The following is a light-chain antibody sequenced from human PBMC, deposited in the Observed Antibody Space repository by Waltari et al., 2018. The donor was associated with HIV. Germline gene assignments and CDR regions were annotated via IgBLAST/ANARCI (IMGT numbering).Light chain of an antibody. V-gene: IGLV3-10*01. CDR1: ALPKTY. J-gene: IGLJ1*01. CDR3: YSTDSSGNHWV. CDR2: EDS. Sequence: SYELTQPPSVSVSPGQTARITCSGDALPKTYAYWYQQKSGQAPVLVIYEDSKRPSGIPERFSGSSSGTMATLTISGAQVEDEADYYGYSTDSSGNHWVFGTGTKVTVL.